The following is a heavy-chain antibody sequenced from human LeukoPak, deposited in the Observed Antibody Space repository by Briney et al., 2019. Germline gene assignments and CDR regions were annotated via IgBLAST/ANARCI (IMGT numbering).Heavy chain of an antibody. CDR1: GCTLTELS. D-gene: IGHD6-13*01. CDR3: ATGLHSSSWQTYFDY. Sequence: ASVKVSCKVSGCTLTELSMHWVRQAPGKGLEWMGGFDPEDGETIYAQKFQGRVTMTEDTSTDTAYMELSSLRSEDTAVYYCATGLHSSSWQTYFDYWGQGTLVTVSS. V-gene: IGHV1-24*01. CDR2: FDPEDGET. J-gene: IGHJ4*02.